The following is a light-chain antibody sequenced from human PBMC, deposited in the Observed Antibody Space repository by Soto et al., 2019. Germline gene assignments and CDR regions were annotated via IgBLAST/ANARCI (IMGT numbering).Light chain of an antibody. CDR1: SSDLDGYNY. Sequence: QSALTQPASVSGSPGQSITISCTGTSSDLDGYNYASWYQYHPGKAPKLMIYDVSNRPSGISNRFSGSKSGNTASLTISGLQAEDEADYYCSSFTISRNTVIFGGGTKVTVL. V-gene: IGLV2-14*01. CDR3: SSFTISRNTVI. J-gene: IGLJ2*01. CDR2: DVS.